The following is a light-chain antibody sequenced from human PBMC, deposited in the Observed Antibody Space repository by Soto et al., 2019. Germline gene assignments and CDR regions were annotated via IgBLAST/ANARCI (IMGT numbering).Light chain of an antibody. Sequence: QSVLTQPPSVSGAPGQRVTISCTGSSSNIGAGYDVHWYQQLPGTAPKPLIYGNNNRPSGVPVRFSGSKSGTSASLAITGLQAEDEADYYCLSYDSSLSGSRVFGGGTKLTVL. J-gene: IGLJ2*01. V-gene: IGLV1-40*01. CDR2: GNN. CDR1: SSNIGAGYD. CDR3: LSYDSSLSGSRV.